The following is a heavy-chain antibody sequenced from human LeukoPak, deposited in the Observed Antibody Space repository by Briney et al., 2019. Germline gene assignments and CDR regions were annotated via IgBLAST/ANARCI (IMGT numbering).Heavy chain of an antibody. Sequence: ASVKVSCKASGYTFTGYYMHWVRQAPGQGLEWMGWINPNTGGTNYAQNFQVRVTMTRDTSISTAYMELSRLRSDDTAVYYCGRGVVAEVPEYWGQGTLVTVSS. CDR1: GYTFTGYY. D-gene: IGHD3-22*01. J-gene: IGHJ4*02. CDR3: GRGVVAEVPEY. V-gene: IGHV1-2*02. CDR2: INPNTGGT.